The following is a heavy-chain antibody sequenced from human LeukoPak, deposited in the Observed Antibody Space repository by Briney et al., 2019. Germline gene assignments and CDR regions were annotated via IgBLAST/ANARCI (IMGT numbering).Heavy chain of an antibody. Sequence: PSETLSLTCTVSGGSISSYYWSWIRQPPGKGLEWMGYVFSSGSTDNNPSLKSRLAISVDASKNQFSLKLTSVTAADTAVYYCARGGVEGLWDYWGQGTLVTVSS. CDR1: GGSISSYY. D-gene: IGHD2-21*01. CDR3: ARGGVEGLWDY. V-gene: IGHV4-59*12. J-gene: IGHJ4*02. CDR2: VFSSGST.